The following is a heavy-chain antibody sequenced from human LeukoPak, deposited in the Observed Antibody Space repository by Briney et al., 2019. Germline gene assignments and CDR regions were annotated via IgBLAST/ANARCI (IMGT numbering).Heavy chain of an antibody. V-gene: IGHV4-34*01. D-gene: IGHD1-26*01. CDR1: GGSSSGDY. Sequence: PSETLSLTRADYGGSSSGDYWSWSRDTPGKGGEWIGAINPSGSPNYNPSLMSRVTISVDTSNHQFSLRLSSVTAADTAVYYCARGTWELRFDPWGQGTLVTVSS. J-gene: IGHJ5*02. CDR2: INPSGSP. CDR3: ARGTWELRFDP.